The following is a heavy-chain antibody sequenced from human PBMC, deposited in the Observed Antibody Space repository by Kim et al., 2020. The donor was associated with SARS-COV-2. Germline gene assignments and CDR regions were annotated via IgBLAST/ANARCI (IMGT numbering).Heavy chain of an antibody. V-gene: IGHV3-21*01. Sequence: SYIYDADSVKGRFTISRDNAKNSLYLQMNSLRAEDTAVYYCARVASGFDPWGQGTLVTVSS. J-gene: IGHJ5*02. CDR3: ARVASGFDP. CDR2: SYI.